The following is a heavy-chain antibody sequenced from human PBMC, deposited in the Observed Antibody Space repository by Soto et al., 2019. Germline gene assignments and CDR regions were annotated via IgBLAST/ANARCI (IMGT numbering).Heavy chain of an antibody. CDR3: ARATGEWLYAFDI. CDR2: ISYDGSNK. CDR1: GFTFSSYA. D-gene: IGHD3-3*01. J-gene: IGHJ3*02. Sequence: QVQLVESGGGVVQPGRSLRLSCAASGFTFSSYAMHWVRQAPGKGLEWVAVISYDGSNKYYADSVKGRFTISRDNSKNTLYLQINSLRAEDTAVYYCARATGEWLYAFDIWGQGTMVTVSS. V-gene: IGHV3-30-3*01.